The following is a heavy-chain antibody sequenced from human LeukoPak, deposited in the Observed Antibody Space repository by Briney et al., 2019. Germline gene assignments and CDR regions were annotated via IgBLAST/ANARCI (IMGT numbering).Heavy chain of an antibody. Sequence: PGGSLRLSCAASGFTFSSYSMNWVRQAPGKGLEWVSYIISSSSTIYYADSVKGRFTISRDNAKNSLYLQMSSLRVEDKAVYYCARDPLTPYDYYMDVWGKGTTVTVAS. CDR2: IISSSSTI. D-gene: IGHD3-9*01. V-gene: IGHV3-48*01. CDR3: ARDPLTPYDYYMDV. CDR1: GFTFSSYS. J-gene: IGHJ6*03.